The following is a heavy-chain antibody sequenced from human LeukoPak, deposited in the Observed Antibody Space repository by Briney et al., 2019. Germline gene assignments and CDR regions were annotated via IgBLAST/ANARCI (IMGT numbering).Heavy chain of an antibody. CDR1: GFTFSSYW. D-gene: IGHD6-13*01. J-gene: IGHJ4*02. CDR3: ARVFCYGSSWYWDY. Sequence: GGSLRLSCAASGFTFSSYWMSWVRQAPGKGLEWVANIKQDGSDKYYVDSVKGRFTISRDNAKSSLYLQMNSLRAEDTAVYYCARVFCYGSSWYWDYWGQGTLVSASS. CDR2: IKQDGSDK. V-gene: IGHV3-7*01.